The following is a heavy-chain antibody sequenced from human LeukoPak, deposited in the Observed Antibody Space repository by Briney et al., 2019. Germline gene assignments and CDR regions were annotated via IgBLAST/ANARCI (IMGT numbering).Heavy chain of an antibody. CDR3: AKDAYDYYYDSSAGY. V-gene: IGHV3-23*01. CDR2: ISGPGGHI. Sequence: GGSLRLSCAASGCTFSTFVMSWVRQTPGKGLEWVSAISGPGGHIYYADSVKGRFTISRDNSKNTLFLQMNSLRAEDTAVYYCAKDAYDYYYDSSAGYWGRGTLVTVSS. D-gene: IGHD3-22*01. J-gene: IGHJ4*02. CDR1: GCTFSTFV.